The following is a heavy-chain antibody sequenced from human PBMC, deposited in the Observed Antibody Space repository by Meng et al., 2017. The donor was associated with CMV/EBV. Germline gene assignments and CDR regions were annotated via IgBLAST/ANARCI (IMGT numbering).Heavy chain of an antibody. D-gene: IGHD2-2*01. CDR3: ARLGGVPAAGVIYRGHWFDP. J-gene: IGHJ5*02. CDR2: IYPGDSDT. CDR1: GYSFTSYW. Sequence: GESLKISCKGSGYSFTSYWIGWVRKMPGKGLEWMGIIYPGDSDTRYSPSFQGQVTIPADKSISTAYLQWSSLKASDTAMYYCARLGGVPAAGVIYRGHWFDPWGQGTLVTVSS. V-gene: IGHV5-51*01.